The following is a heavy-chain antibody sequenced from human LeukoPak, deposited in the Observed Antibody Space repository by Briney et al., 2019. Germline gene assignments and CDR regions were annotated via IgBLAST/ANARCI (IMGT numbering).Heavy chain of an antibody. J-gene: IGHJ5*02. V-gene: IGHV3-30*02. CDR3: AKGPSGNQFDP. D-gene: IGHD1-26*01. CDR2: IRYDGSNK. Sequence: GGSLRLSCAASGLTFSSSGMHWVRQAPGKGLEWVAFIRYDGSNKYYAGSVKGRFTISRDNSKNTLYLQMNSLRPEDTAVYYCAKGPSGNQFDPWGQGTLVTVSS. CDR1: GLTFSSSG.